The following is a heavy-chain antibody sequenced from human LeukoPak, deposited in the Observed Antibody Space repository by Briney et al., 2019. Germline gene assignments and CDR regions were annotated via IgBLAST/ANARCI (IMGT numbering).Heavy chain of an antibody. V-gene: IGHV1-46*04. CDR2: INPSGGST. Sequence: GGSVRLSCAASGYTFTSYYMNWVRQAPGKGLEWVGLINPSGGSTSYAQKLQGRVTMSRDMSTSTVYMELNSLRAEDTAVYYCAREDYGDFRLEITQKNWFDPWGQGTLVTVSS. D-gene: IGHD4-17*01. J-gene: IGHJ5*02. CDR1: GYTFTSYY. CDR3: AREDYGDFRLEITQKNWFDP.